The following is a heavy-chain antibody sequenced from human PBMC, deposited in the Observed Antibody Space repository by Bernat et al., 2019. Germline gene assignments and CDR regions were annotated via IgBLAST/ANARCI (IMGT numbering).Heavy chain of an antibody. CDR2: IYWDDDK. D-gene: IGHD2-21*02. Sequence: FFGFSLSTSGVGVGWIRQPPGKALEWLALIYWDDDKRYSPSLKSRLTITKDTSKNQVVLTMTNMDPVDTATYCCAHGYSYCGGDCYVYFDYWGQGTLVTVSS. J-gene: IGHJ4*02. V-gene: IGHV2-5*02. CDR1: GFSLSTSGVG. CDR3: AHGYSYCGGDCYVYFDY.